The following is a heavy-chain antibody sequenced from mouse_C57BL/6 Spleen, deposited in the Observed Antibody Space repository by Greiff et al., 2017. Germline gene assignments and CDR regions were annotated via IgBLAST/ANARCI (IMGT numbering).Heavy chain of an antibody. CDR1: GFSFTSYG. CDR2: IWGVGST. V-gene: IGHV2-6*01. J-gene: IGHJ4*01. D-gene: IGHD1-1*01. CDR3: ARRLLRSRTAYAMGY. Sequence: VQLQESGPGLVAPSQSLSITCTVSGFSFTSYGVDWVRQSPGTGLEWLGVIWGVGSTNYNSALKSRMSIRKDNYKSQVFLKMTSLQTDDTAMYYWARRLLRSRTAYAMGYWGQGTSVTVSS.